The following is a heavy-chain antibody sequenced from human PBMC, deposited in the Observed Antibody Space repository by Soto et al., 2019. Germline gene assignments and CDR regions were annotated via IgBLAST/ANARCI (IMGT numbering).Heavy chain of an antibody. CDR2: IYYSGST. J-gene: IGHJ4*02. D-gene: IGHD6-19*01. CDR3: ASSSSGWTLFDY. CDR1: GGSVSSGSYY. Sequence: QVQLQESGPGLVKPSETLSLTCTVSGGSVSSGSYYWSWIRQPPGKGLEWIGYIYYSGSTNYNPAHKSRVTLSVDTSKTQYSLKLSSVTAADAAVYSCASSSSGWTLFDYWGQGTLVTVSS. V-gene: IGHV4-61*01.